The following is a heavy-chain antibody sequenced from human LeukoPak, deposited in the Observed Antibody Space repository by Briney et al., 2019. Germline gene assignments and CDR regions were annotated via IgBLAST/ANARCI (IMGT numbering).Heavy chain of an antibody. CDR2: MNPNSGNT. CDR1: GYTFTSYD. CDR3: ARGKGSGWYRRYYYYGMDV. V-gene: IGHV1-8*01. Sequence: VASVKVSCKASGYTFTSYDINWVRQATGQGLEWMGWMNPNSGNTGYAQKFQGRVTMTRNTSISTAYMELSSLRSEDTAVYYRARGKGSGWYRRYYYYGMDVWGQGTTVTVSS. D-gene: IGHD6-19*01. J-gene: IGHJ6*02.